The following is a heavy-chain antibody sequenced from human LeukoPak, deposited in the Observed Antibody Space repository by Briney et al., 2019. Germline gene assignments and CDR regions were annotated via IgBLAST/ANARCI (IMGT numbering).Heavy chain of an antibody. CDR3: TTDRGDYGSGTYEIYYYYMDV. V-gene: IGHV3-15*01. D-gene: IGHD3-10*01. CDR1: GFTFSNAW. J-gene: IGHJ6*03. CDR2: IKSKTDGGTT. Sequence: PGGSLRLSCAASGFTFSNAWMSWVRQAPGKGLEWVGRIKSKTDGGTTDYAAPVKGRFTISRDDSKNTLYLQMNSLKTEDTAVYYCTTDRGDYGSGTYEIYYYYMDVWGKGTAVTVSS.